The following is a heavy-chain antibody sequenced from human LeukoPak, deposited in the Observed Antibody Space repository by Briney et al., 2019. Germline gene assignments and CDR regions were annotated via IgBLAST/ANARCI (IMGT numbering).Heavy chain of an antibody. CDR3: ARLQGYSLGYQYFYYMDV. D-gene: IGHD5-18*01. V-gene: IGHV3-53*01. Sequence: GGSLRLSCAGSGFIVGDTHMTWVRQAPGKGLEWVSRVYSGITTHYADSVKGRFSISRDHSNNILYHQMNTLRAEDTAVYYCARLQGYSLGYQYFYYMDVWGTGTTVTVSS. J-gene: IGHJ6*03. CDR1: GFIVGDTH. CDR2: VYSGITT.